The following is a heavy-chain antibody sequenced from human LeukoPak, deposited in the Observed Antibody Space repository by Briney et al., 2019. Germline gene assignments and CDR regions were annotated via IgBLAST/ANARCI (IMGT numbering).Heavy chain of an antibody. CDR1: GFTFSSYA. D-gene: IGHD3-22*01. J-gene: IGHJ4*02. CDR3: ARSKLKYYYDEGFDY. Sequence: PGGSLRLSCAASGFTFSSYAMSWVRQAPGKGLEWVSGISGSGGSAYYSDSVKGRFTISRDNAKNSLYLQMNSLRAEDTAMYYCARSKLKYYYDEGFDYWGQGTLVTVSS. V-gene: IGHV3-23*01. CDR2: ISGSGGSA.